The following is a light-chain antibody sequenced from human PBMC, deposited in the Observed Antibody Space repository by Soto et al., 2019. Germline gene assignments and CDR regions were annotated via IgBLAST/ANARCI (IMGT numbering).Light chain of an antibody. J-gene: IGKJ4*01. V-gene: IGKV3-20*01. Sequence: IVLTQSPGPLSLSPGERATPSCKSSQSVSSTYLAWYQQKPGQAPRLIIYGTSSRATGIPDRFSGSGSGTDFTLTISRLEPEDFAVYYCQQYDSSPGLTLGGGTKVDIK. CDR2: GTS. CDR1: QSVSSTY. CDR3: QQYDSSPGLT.